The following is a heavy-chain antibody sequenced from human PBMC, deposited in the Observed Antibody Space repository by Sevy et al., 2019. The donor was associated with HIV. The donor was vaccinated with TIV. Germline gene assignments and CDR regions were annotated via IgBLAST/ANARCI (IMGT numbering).Heavy chain of an antibody. CDR1: GFTFSNYN. CDR2: ISGLSNYI. J-gene: IGHJ4*02. Sequence: GGSLRLSFAASGFTFSNYNINWVRHAPGKGLEWVSYISGLSNYIYYADSLGGRFTISRDNAKNSVYLQMNSLRTEDTAVYYCARGASSGWDYFDYWGQGTLVTVSS. CDR3: ARGASSGWDYFDY. D-gene: IGHD6-19*01. V-gene: IGHV3-21*01.